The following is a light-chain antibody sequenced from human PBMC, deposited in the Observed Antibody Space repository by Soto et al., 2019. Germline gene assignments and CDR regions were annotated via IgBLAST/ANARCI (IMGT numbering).Light chain of an antibody. CDR2: AAS. CDR1: QSVGSA. J-gene: IGKJ4*01. CDR3: QQYKNWPPLP. Sequence: EIVMTQSPATLSVSPGETATLSCRASQSVGSAVAWYQHKPGQAPRLLIVAASIRATGVPGRFSGGGSGTEFTLTISSLQSEEFAVYYCQQYKNWPPLPFGGGTTVAIK. V-gene: IGKV3-15*01.